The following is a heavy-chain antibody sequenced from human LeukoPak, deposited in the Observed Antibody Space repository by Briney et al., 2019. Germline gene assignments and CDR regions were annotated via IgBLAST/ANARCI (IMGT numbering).Heavy chain of an antibody. Sequence: SETLSLTCTVSGGSISSYYWSWIRQPPGKGLEWIGYIYYSGSTNYNPSLKSRVTISVDTSKNQFSLKLSSVTAADTAVYYCAREYYYDSSGYCHFDYWGQGTLVTVSS. D-gene: IGHD3-22*01. CDR1: GGSISSYY. CDR3: AREYYYDSSGYCHFDY. V-gene: IGHV4-59*01. CDR2: IYYSGST. J-gene: IGHJ4*02.